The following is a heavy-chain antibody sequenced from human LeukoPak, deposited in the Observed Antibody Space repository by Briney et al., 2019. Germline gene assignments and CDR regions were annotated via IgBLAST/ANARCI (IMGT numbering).Heavy chain of an antibody. CDR2: ISYDGSNQ. CDR3: AKGRSGSYYYGVDV. D-gene: IGHD3-10*01. Sequence: GGSLRLSCSASGFTFSYYAIHWVRQAPGKGLKWVAVISYDGSNQYYADSVKGRFTISRDNSKNTLYLQMNSLRGEDTAVYYCAKGRSGSYYYGVDVWGQGTTVTVSS. CDR1: GFTFSYYA. V-gene: IGHV3-30*18. J-gene: IGHJ6*02.